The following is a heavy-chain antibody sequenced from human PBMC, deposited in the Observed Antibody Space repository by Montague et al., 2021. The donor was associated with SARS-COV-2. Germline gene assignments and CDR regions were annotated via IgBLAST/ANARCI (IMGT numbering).Heavy chain of an antibody. D-gene: IGHD3-9*01. CDR3: AKVGDILTGYSLINLDA. Sequence: SLRLSCAASGFTFSNSPMSWVRQAPGKGLEWVSVIHSAGRGTYYADSVQGRFTISRDNLMNTVYLQMNSLRDVDTALYYCAKVGDILTGYSLINLDAWGQGTLVVVSS. J-gene: IGHJ5*02. V-gene: IGHV3-23*03. CDR2: IHSAGRGT. CDR1: GFTFSNSP.